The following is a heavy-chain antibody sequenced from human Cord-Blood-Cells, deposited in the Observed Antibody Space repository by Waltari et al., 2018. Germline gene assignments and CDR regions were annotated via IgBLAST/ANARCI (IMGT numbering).Heavy chain of an antibody. Sequence: QVQLVESGGGVVQPGESLRLSCAASGFTSSTSGLLCVRQAPGTGLEWVAYIRSDGSNINYADSVKGRFTISRDNSKNTLYLQMNSLRAEDTAVYYCATYSASRGFNYWGQGTLVTVSS. J-gene: IGHJ4*02. V-gene: IGHV3-30*02. CDR3: ATYSASRGFNY. D-gene: IGHD6-13*01. CDR1: GFTSSTSG. CDR2: IRSDGSNI.